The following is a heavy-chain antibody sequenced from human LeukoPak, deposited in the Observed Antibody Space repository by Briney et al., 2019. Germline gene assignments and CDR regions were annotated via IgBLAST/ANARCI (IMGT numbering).Heavy chain of an antibody. Sequence: GGSLRLSCAASGFTFSTYGMHWVRQAPGKGLEWVALIWYDGSNKYYADSVKGRFTISRDNSKNTLYLQMNSLTAEDTAVYYCARDIEQGRGDLRLGFDYWGQGTLVTVSS. D-gene: IGHD7-27*01. CDR3: ARDIEQGRGDLRLGFDY. J-gene: IGHJ4*02. CDR2: IWYDGSNK. CDR1: GFTFSTYG. V-gene: IGHV3-33*01.